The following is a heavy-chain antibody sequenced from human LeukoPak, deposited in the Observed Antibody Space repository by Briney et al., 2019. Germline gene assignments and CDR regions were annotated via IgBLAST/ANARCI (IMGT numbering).Heavy chain of an antibody. CDR1: GRSFSGYY. J-gene: IGHJ4*02. Sequence: KPSETLSLTCAVYGRSFSGYYWSWIRQPPGKGLEWIGEINHSGSTNYNPSLKSRVTISVDTSKNQFSLKLSSVAAADTAVYYCASRKRLQLRGRTYLPDYWGQGTLVSVSS. D-gene: IGHD5-24*01. CDR2: INHSGST. CDR3: ASRKRLQLRGRTYLPDY. V-gene: IGHV4-34*01.